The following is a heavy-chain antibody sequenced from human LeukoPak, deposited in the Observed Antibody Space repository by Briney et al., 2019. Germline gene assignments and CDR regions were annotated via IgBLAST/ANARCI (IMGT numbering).Heavy chain of an antibody. J-gene: IGHJ4*02. Sequence: PLGSLRLSCAASGFTAASNYTNWVRQAPGEGLGWVSVIHSGDSTYYADSVKGRFTITRDTSNNTLYLQMNSLRAEDTAVYYCARELRERGTYYGTFDYWGQGTLVTVSS. D-gene: IGHD1-26*01. CDR3: ARELRERGTYYGTFDY. CDR2: IHSGDST. V-gene: IGHV3-53*05. CDR1: GFTAASNY.